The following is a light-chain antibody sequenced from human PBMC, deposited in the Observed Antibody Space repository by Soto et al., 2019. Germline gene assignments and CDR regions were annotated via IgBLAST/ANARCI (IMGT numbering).Light chain of an antibody. CDR1: QSIGSW. CDR3: QQYNVYPWT. CDR2: RAS. Sequence: DILMTQSPSTLSASGGDRVTITCRASQSIGSWLAWYQHKPGKAPKLLIYRASSLESEVPSRFSGSESGTEFTLIINSLQPDDFATYYCQQYNVYPWTFGQGTKVEIK. V-gene: IGKV1-5*03. J-gene: IGKJ1*01.